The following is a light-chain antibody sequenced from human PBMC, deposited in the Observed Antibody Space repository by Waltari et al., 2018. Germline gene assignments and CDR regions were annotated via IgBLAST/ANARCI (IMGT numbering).Light chain of an antibody. Sequence: EIVLTQSPGTLPLSPGEGATLSCRASQSIGRYLAWYQQKPDHAPRLLIYGASSRATGIPDRFSGSGSGTDFSLTISRLEPEDVAVYYCQNHERLPATFGQGTKVEIK. V-gene: IGKV3-20*01. CDR3: QNHERLPAT. CDR1: QSIGRY. J-gene: IGKJ1*01. CDR2: GAS.